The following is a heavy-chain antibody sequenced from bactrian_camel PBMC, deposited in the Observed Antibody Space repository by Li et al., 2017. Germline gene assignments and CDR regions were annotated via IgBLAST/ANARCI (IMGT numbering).Heavy chain of an antibody. Sequence: VQLVESGGGLVQPGGSLTHSCAASGFTFNKADMTWGRQAPGKGLEWVATIYSELYSGGDRESYADSVRGRFTISRDSAKNTLYLQMNSLKPEDTAMYYCVAGVFSPYNKRGQGTQVTVS. V-gene: IGHV3S40*01. CDR2: IYSELYSGGDRE. CDR3: VAGVFSPYNK. J-gene: IGHJ4*01. D-gene: IGHD7*01. CDR1: GFTFNKAD.